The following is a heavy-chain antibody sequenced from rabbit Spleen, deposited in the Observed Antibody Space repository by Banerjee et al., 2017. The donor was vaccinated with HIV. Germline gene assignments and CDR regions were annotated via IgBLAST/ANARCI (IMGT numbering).Heavy chain of an antibody. CDR3: ARETSSGWGIISFYFSL. J-gene: IGHJ4*01. Sequence: QEQLKESGGGLVQPEGSLTLTCTASGFSFSSRFYMCWVRQAPGKGLEWVACAYAGSSGSTYSATWAKGRFTISKTSSTTVTLQMTSLTAADTATYFCARETSSGWGIISFYFSLWGPGTLVTVS. V-gene: IGHV1S45*01. CDR2: AYAGSSGST. D-gene: IGHD4-1*01. CDR1: GFSFSSRFY.